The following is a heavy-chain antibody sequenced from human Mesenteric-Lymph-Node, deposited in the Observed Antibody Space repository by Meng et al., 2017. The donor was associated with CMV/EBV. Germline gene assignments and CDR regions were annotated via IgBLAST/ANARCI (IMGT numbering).Heavy chain of an antibody. Sequence: CAGSAGSISSSTWWSWLRQPPGKGLEWIGEIYHSGSTNYNPSLKSRITISVDKSKNQFSLKLSSVTAADTAVYYCARRYSGYDYPFDYWGQGALVTVSS. CDR1: AGSISSSTW. V-gene: IGHV4-4*02. CDR3: ARRYSGYDYPFDY. J-gene: IGHJ4*02. CDR2: IYHSGST. D-gene: IGHD5-12*01.